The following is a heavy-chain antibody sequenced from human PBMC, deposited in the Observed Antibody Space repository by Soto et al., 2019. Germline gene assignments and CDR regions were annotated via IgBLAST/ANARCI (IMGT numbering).Heavy chain of an antibody. CDR3: ARATVELATSFDY. CDR2: ISYSGST. J-gene: IGHJ4*02. V-gene: IGHV4-30-4*01. CDR1: GGSISSGDYY. D-gene: IGHD5-12*01. Sequence: QVQLQESGPGLVKPSQTLSLTCTVSGGSISSGDYYWSWIRQPPGKGLEWIGYISYSGSTYYNPSLRSRVIISVDTSKNQCSLKLSSVTAADTAVYYCARATVELATSFDYWGQGTLVTVSS.